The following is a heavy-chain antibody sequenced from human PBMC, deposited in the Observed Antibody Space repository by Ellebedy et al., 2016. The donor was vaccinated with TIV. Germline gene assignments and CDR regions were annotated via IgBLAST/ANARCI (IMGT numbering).Heavy chain of an antibody. Sequence: MPSETLSLTCTVSGGSISTYYWSWIRQPAGKGLEWIGSINTSGSTVYSPSLKGRVTTSIDTSKNQFSLKLNSVTAADTAVYYCAVAGGTANYYYGLDVWGQGTPVTVSS. CDR1: GGSISTYY. J-gene: IGHJ6*02. CDR3: AVAGGTANYYYGLDV. D-gene: IGHD1-1*01. V-gene: IGHV4-4*07. CDR2: INTSGST.